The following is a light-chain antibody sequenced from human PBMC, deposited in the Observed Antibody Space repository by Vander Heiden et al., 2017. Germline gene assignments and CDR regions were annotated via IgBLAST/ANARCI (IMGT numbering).Light chain of an antibody. J-gene: IGKJ5*01. CDR2: LGS. CDR3: MQGKQTPVT. V-gene: IGKV2-28*01. Sequence: VMTQAPLSLPLTPGEPASFSCRSLRSLLHVSADNLLQSYLQKPGHSPQVLIYLGSKRGPGVPDRFSGSESGTECTLKISRVEAEDVVIYDCMQGKQTPVTFGQGTRLEIK. CDR1: RSLLHVSADNL.